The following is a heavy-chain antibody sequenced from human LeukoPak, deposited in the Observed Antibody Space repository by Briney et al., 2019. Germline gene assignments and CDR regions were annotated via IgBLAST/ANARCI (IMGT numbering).Heavy chain of an antibody. J-gene: IGHJ4*02. CDR2: ISSSGSTI. CDR3: AVLTYQLLDYYFDY. CDR1: GFTFSSYE. V-gene: IGHV3-48*03. D-gene: IGHD2-2*01. Sequence: GGSLRLSCAASGFTFSSYEMNWVRQAPGKGLERVSYISSSGSTIYYADSVKGRFTISRDNAKNSLYLQMNSLRAEDTAVYYCAVLTYQLLDYYFDYWGQGTLVTVSS.